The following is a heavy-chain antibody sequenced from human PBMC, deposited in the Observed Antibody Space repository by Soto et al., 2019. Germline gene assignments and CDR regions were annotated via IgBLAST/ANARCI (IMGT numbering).Heavy chain of an antibody. Sequence: QVQLQESDAGLVKASQTLSLTCTVSGGSVSSGAYYWTWLRQRPGKGLEWIGYIYYSGSTYYSPSSKSRLSISLDTSKNQFSLRLSSVTAADTAMYYCARARLRAVYAFDIWGQGTMVTVSS. CDR3: ARARLRAVYAFDI. V-gene: IGHV4-31*03. CDR1: GGSVSSGAYY. CDR2: IYYSGST. J-gene: IGHJ3*02. D-gene: IGHD5-12*01.